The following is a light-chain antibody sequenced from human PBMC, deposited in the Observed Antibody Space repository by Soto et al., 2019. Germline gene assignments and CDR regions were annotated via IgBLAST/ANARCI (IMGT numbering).Light chain of an antibody. Sequence: DIQMTQSPSTLSASVGDRVSITCRASQSVSTWLAWYQQKPGKAPRVLIFDASSLESGVPSRFSGSGSGTEFTLTISSLQPDDFATYHCQQYNHYSWTFGQGPKVDIK. CDR3: QQYNHYSWT. CDR2: DAS. V-gene: IGKV1-5*01. CDR1: QSVSTW. J-gene: IGKJ1*01.